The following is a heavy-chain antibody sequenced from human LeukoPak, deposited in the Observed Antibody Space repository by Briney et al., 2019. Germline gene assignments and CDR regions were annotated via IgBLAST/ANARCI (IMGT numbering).Heavy chain of an antibody. D-gene: IGHD6-13*01. CDR3: DHRQSRNAFDL. CDR1: GFSLSTRGVG. Sequence: SCPTLVKTTQTLTVTCSFSGFSLSTRGVGVGWIRQPPGKALEWLALIYWDDDKRYSPSLTSRHTITNDNSKNQVVLTMTNMDPVDTATYYCDHRQSRNAFDLWGQGTMVTVS. V-gene: IGHV2-5*02. J-gene: IGHJ3*01. CDR2: IYWDDDK.